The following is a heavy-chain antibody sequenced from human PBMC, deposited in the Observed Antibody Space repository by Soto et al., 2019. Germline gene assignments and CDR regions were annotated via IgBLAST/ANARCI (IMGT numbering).Heavy chain of an antibody. CDR3: AREFDFDWLFSGFSSHFDH. CDR1: GFTFSTHW. Sequence: GGSLRLSCAASGFTFSTHWMHCVRQVPGKGLAWVALINPGGSATSYADSVEGRFTLSRDNARNTLYLQKNGVGVEDTAVYYCAREFDFDWLFSGFSSHFDHWGPGALVTVSS. CDR2: INPGGSAT. V-gene: IGHV3-74*01. D-gene: IGHD3-9*01. J-gene: IGHJ5*02.